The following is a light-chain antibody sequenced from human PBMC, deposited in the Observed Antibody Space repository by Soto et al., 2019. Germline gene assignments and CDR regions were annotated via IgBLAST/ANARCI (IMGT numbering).Light chain of an antibody. CDR1: SSDIGSYDH. CDR2: AVS. Sequence: QYVLTQPASVSGSPGQSITISCSGTSSDIGSYDHVAWYQQFPGKSPKLVIYAVSDRPSGVSDRFSGSKSGISASLTISGLQTEDEADYYCISYTDRQPYLFATGTKVTV. J-gene: IGLJ1*01. CDR3: ISYTDRQPYL. V-gene: IGLV2-14*03.